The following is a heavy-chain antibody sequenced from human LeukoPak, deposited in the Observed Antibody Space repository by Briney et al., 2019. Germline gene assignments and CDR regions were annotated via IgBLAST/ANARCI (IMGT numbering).Heavy chain of an antibody. CDR1: GYTFTGYY. D-gene: IGHD3-9*01. CDR3: ARGGAGDILTGYYNDY. CDR2: INPNSGGT. J-gene: IGHJ4*02. V-gene: IGHV1-2*02. Sequence: ASVKVSCKASGYTFTGYYMHWVRQAPGQGLEWMGWINPNSGGTNYAQKFQGRVTMTRDTSISTAYMELSRLRSDDTAVYYCARGGAGDILTGYYNDYWGQGTLVTVSS.